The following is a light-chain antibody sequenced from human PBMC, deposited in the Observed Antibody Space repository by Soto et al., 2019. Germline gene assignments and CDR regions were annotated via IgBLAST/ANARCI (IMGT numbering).Light chain of an antibody. J-gene: IGLJ1*01. CDR3: SSYRSTSGYV. V-gene: IGLV2-14*01. CDR1: SSDVGGYNY. CDR2: EVT. Sequence: QSALAQPASVSGSPGQSITISCTGTSSDVGGYNYVSWYQQYPGKAPKLMIYEVTHRPSGGSNRFSGSKSGNTASLTISVLQAEDEANYSCSSYRSTSGYVFGTGTKVTVL.